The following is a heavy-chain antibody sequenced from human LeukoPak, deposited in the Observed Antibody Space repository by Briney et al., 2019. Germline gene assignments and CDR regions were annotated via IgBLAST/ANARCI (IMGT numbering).Heavy chain of an antibody. Sequence: GGSLRLSCAASGFTFSNAWMSWVRQAPGKGLEWVGRIKSKTDGGTTDYAAPVKGRFTISGDDSKNTLYLQMNSLKTEDTAVYYCTTDTQIAVAGTGSDYWGQGTLVTASS. J-gene: IGHJ4*02. CDR1: GFTFSNAW. CDR3: TTDTQIAVAGTGSDY. CDR2: IKSKTDGGTT. V-gene: IGHV3-15*01. D-gene: IGHD6-19*01.